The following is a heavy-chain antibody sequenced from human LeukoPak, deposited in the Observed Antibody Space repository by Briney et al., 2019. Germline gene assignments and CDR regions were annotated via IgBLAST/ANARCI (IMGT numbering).Heavy chain of an antibody. J-gene: IGHJ4*02. CDR3: AGHAAISAAGTAPFDN. V-gene: IGHV4-59*08. D-gene: IGHD6-13*01. Sequence: SETLSLTCTVSGGSVNNYYWSWIRQPPGKGLDWIGYIYRGSTKYNPSLKSRVTISMDTSQNQISLRLLSVTAAGTAVYYCAGHAAISAAGTAPFDNWGQGTLVTVSS. CDR2: IYRGST. CDR1: GGSVNNYY.